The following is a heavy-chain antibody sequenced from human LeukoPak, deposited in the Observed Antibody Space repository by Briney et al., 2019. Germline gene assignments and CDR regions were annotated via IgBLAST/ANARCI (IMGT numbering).Heavy chain of an antibody. CDR3: ARHTYYSGTIDY. CDR1: GGSFSGYY. CDR2: IYYSGST. D-gene: IGHD3-16*01. Sequence: PSETLSLTCAVYGGSFSGYYWSWIRQPPGKGLEWIGYIYYSGSTNYNPSLKSRVTISVDTSKNQFSLKLSSVTAADTAVYYCARHTYYSGTIDYWGQGTLVTVSS. V-gene: IGHV4-59*01. J-gene: IGHJ4*02.